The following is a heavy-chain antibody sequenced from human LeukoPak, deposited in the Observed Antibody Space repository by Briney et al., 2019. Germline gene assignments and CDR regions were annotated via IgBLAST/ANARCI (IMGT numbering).Heavy chain of an antibody. Sequence: GGSLRLSCAASGFTLSSLAMSWVRQAPGKGLGWVSVISGSSGSTYYADSVKGRFTVTRDISKNTLYLQMNRLRADDTAVYYCAKDRFYDILTGYPEYWGQGTLVTVSS. CDR1: GFTLSSLA. V-gene: IGHV3-23*01. J-gene: IGHJ4*02. CDR3: AKDRFYDILTGYPEY. D-gene: IGHD3-9*01. CDR2: ISGSSGST.